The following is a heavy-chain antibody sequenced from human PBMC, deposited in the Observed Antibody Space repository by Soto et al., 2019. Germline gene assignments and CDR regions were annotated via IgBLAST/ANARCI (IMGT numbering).Heavy chain of an antibody. V-gene: IGHV4-39*01. J-gene: IGHJ6*02. CDR1: SGSTSSTSYY. D-gene: IGHD3-22*01. Sequence: KASETLSLTCTVSSGSTSSTSYYWAWIRQPPGKGLEWIGAIYYDGTTYYTESLKSRVSISVDTSKNQFSLKVNSVTAADTAVYFCARQGRNTKIVLVKHYAADFWGQGTAVTVSS. CDR2: IYYDGTT. CDR3: ARQGRNTKIVLVKHYAADF.